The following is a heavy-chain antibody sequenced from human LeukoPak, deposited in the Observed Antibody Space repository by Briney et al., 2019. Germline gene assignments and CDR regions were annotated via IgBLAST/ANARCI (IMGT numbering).Heavy chain of an antibody. D-gene: IGHD6-19*01. V-gene: IGHV3-23*01. J-gene: IGHJ5*02. Sequence: QPGGSLRLSCAASGFTFSIYAMSWVRQAPGKGLQWVSGISGSGASTYYGDSVKGRFIISRANSKNTLYLQIDSLRAEDTAVYYCAKGASSGWLLYWFDPWGQGTLVTVSS. CDR1: GFTFSIYA. CDR3: AKGASSGWLLYWFDP. CDR2: ISGSGAST.